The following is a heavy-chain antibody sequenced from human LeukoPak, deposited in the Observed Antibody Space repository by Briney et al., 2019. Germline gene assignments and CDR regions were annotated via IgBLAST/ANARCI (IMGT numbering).Heavy chain of an antibody. CDR2: INPSGGST. J-gene: IGHJ4*02. D-gene: IGHD3-22*01. CDR3: ARDYYDRGAYAAGF. CDR1: GYTFIRYY. Sequence: ASVKLSCKASGYTFIRYYMHWVRQAPGQGLEWMGLINPSGGSTTYAQKFQDRVTMTRDTSTNTFYMEVSSLRSEDTAVYYCARDYYDRGAYAAGFWGQGTLVIVSS. V-gene: IGHV1-46*01.